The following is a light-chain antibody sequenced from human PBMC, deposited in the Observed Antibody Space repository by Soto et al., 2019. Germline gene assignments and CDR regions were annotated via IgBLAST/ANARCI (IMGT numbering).Light chain of an antibody. CDR2: KPS. CDR1: QRIVGW. V-gene: IGKV1-5*03. Sequence: DIQMTQSPSNLSASVGDRVTITRRARQRIVGWLALYQQKPGKAPKLLIYKPSTLESGVPSRFSGRASGIEFTLTFSSLQPDDFALYYCKQYNGYVSVTFCQGTKLEIK. J-gene: IGKJ1*01. CDR3: KQYNGYVSVT.